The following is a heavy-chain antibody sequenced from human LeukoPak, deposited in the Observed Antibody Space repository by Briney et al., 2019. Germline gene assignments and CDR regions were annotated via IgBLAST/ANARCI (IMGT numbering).Heavy chain of an antibody. CDR1: GASIGSNSYF. D-gene: IGHD5-18*01. V-gene: IGHV4-39*01. Sequence: SETLSLTCTVSGASIGSNSYFWGWIRQPPGKGLEWIGNIYYSGNTYYSPPLKSRLTISIDTSKNQISLKLRSVTAADTAIYYCARHLGWGSTYGSDNWFDPWGQGPWSPSPQ. CDR2: IYYSGNT. J-gene: IGHJ5*02. CDR3: ARHLGWGSTYGSDNWFDP.